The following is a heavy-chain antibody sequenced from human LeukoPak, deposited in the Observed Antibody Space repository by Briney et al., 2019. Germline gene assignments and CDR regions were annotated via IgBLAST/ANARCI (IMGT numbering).Heavy chain of an antibody. CDR3: AVTRTRGDH. J-gene: IGHJ4*02. V-gene: IGHV3-7*03. CDR1: KFTFSSYT. CDR2: INQDGNDK. D-gene: IGHD2-21*01. Sequence: GRSLRLSCAASKFTFSSYTMHWVRQAPGKGLEWVANINQDGNDKYYVDSVKGRFTISRDNTKRSLFLQMNSLRAEDTAVYYCAVTRTRGDHWGQGTLVTVSS.